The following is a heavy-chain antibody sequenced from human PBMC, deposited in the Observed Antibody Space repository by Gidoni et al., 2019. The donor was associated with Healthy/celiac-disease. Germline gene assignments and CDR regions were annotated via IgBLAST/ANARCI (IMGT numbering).Heavy chain of an antibody. V-gene: IGHV4-31*03. CDR2: IYYSGST. J-gene: IGHJ4*02. CDR1: GGSISSGGSY. CDR3: ARAVAAAGTRPYYYFDY. Sequence: QVQLQESGPGLVKPSQTLSLTCTVSGGSISSGGSYWSWIRQHPGKGLEWIGYIYYSGSTYYNPSLKSRVTISVDTSKNQFSLKLSSVTAADTAVYYCARAVAAAGTRPYYYFDYWGQGTLVTVSS. D-gene: IGHD6-13*01.